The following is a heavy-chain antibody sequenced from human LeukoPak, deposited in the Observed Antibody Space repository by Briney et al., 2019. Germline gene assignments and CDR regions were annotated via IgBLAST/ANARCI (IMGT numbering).Heavy chain of an antibody. V-gene: IGHV3-30*18. CDR1: GFTFSSYG. J-gene: IGHJ4*02. D-gene: IGHD5-12*01. CDR3: AKDAYEEGAGLGGFDY. Sequence: PGGSLRLSCAASGFTFSSYGMHWVRQAPGKGLEWVAVISYDGSNKYYADSVKGRFNISRDNSKNTLYLQMNSLRAEDTAVYYCAKDAYEEGAGLGGFDYWGQGTLVTVSS. CDR2: ISYDGSNK.